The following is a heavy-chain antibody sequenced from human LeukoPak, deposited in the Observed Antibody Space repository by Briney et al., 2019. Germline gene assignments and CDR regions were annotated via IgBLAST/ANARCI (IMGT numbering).Heavy chain of an antibody. CDR3: ARVGGNYDYVWGSFTDAFDI. D-gene: IGHD3-16*01. V-gene: IGHV4-39*01. CDR1: GGSISSSSYY. J-gene: IGHJ3*02. Sequence: SETLSLTCTVSGGSISSSSYYWGWIRQPPGKGLEWIGSIYYSGSTYYNPSLKSRVTISVDTSKNQFSLKLSSATAADTAVYYCARVGGNYDYVWGSFTDAFDIWGQGTMVTVSS. CDR2: IYYSGST.